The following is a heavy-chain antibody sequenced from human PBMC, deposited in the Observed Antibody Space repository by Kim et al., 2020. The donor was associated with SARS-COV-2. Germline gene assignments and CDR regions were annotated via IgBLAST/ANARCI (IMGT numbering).Heavy chain of an antibody. D-gene: IGHD3-10*01. Sequence: SETLSLTCTVSGGSISSGGHYWNWIRQYPGKGLEWIGYIHHTGITFYNPSLASRISLSVDTSKNQFSLRLTSVTAADTAIYYCARGPTLGQLVQWFDPWGQGTLVTVSS. CDR1: GGSISSGGHY. CDR3: ARGPTLGQLVQWFDP. CDR2: IHHTGIT. V-gene: IGHV4-31*03. J-gene: IGHJ5*02.